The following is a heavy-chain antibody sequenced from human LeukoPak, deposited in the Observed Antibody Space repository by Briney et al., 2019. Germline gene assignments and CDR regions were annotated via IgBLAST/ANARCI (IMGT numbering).Heavy chain of an antibody. D-gene: IGHD4-23*01. V-gene: IGHV3-7*01. CDR2: IKQDGSEK. J-gene: IGHJ5*02. CDR1: GFTFSSYW. Sequence: PGGSLRLSCAASGFTFSSYWMSWVRQAPGKGLEWVANIKQDGSEKYYVDSVKGRFTISRDNAKNSLYLQMNSLRAEDTAVYYCARDKRWEINWFDPWGQGTLVTVSS. CDR3: ARDKRWEINWFDP.